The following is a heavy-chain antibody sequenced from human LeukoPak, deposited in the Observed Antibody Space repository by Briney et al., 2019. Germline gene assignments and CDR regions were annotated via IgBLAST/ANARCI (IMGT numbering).Heavy chain of an antibody. Sequence: SETLCLTCAVYGGSFSGYYWSWIRQPPGEGLEWIGEINHSGSTNYNPSLKSRVTISVDTSKNQFSLKLSSVTAADTAVYYCARGRGRDGYNLLPFDYWGQGTLVTVSS. CDR1: GGSFSGYY. J-gene: IGHJ4*02. D-gene: IGHD5-24*01. CDR2: INHSGST. CDR3: ARGRGRDGYNLLPFDY. V-gene: IGHV4-34*01.